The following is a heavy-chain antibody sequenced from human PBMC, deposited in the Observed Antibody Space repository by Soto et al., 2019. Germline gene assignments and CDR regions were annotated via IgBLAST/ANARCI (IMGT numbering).Heavy chain of an antibody. V-gene: IGHV4-4*07. CDR3: AREGIAVAGKGFDY. J-gene: IGHJ4*02. CDR1: GCSISIYY. Sequence: LSLTCTGSGCSISIYYWSWIRQPAGKGLEWIGRIYTSGSTNYNPSLKSRVTMSVDTSKNQFSLKLSSVTAADTAVYYCAREGIAVAGKGFDYWGQGTLVTVSS. CDR2: IYTSGST. D-gene: IGHD6-19*01.